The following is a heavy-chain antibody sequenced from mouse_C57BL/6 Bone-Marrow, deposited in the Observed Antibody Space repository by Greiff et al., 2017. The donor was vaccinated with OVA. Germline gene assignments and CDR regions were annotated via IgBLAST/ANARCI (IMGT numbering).Heavy chain of an antibody. CDR2: ISSGGSYT. CDR3: ARMTTDYFDY. D-gene: IGHD2-12*01. Sequence: DVQLQESGGDLVKPGGSLKLSCAASGFTFSSYGMSWVRQTPDKRLEWVATISSGGSYTYYPDSVKGRFTISRDNAKNTLYLQMSSLKSEDTAMYYCARMTTDYFDYWGQGTTLTVSS. V-gene: IGHV5-6*01. CDR1: GFTFSSYG. J-gene: IGHJ2*01.